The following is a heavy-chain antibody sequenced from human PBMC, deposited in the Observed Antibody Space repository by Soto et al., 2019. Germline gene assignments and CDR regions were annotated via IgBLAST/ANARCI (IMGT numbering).Heavy chain of an antibody. Sequence: EVQLVESGGGLVPPGGSLRLSCAASGFTFSSHWMHWVRQAPGKGLVWVSRLNSDGSSINYAESVRGRFTISRDNAKNTLYMQVNILRAEDTAVYYCARGGLYKYYFDYWGQGTLVTVSS. J-gene: IGHJ4*02. CDR1: GFTFSSHW. D-gene: IGHD1-20*01. CDR2: LNSDGSSI. V-gene: IGHV3-74*01. CDR3: ARGGLYKYYFDY.